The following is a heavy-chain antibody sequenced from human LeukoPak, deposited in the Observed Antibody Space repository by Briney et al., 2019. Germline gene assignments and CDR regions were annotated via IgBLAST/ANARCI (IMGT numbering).Heavy chain of an antibody. V-gene: IGHV4-34*01. CDR3: ARGRDRSKAGDH. J-gene: IGHJ4*02. CDR1: GGSCDDYY. CDR2: IHPSGIF. Sequence: PSETLSLTCAVYGGSCDDYYCSWIRQPPGKGLEWIGEIHPSGIFYYNSSLVSRVTISIDTSKGQFSLRLTSVTAADTAFYYCARGRDRSKAGDHWGQGSLVTVSS. D-gene: IGHD5-24*01.